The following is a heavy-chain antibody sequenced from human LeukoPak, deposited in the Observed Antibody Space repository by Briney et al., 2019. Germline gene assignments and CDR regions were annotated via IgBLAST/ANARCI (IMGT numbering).Heavy chain of an antibody. CDR3: AREVESMVRGVIGY. Sequence: GGSLRLPCAASGFTFSSYSMNWVRQAPAKGLEGVSSISSSSYIYYADSVKGRFTISRDNAKNSLYLQMNSLRAEDTAVYYCAREVESMVRGVIGYWGQGTLVTVSS. CDR2: ISSSSYI. V-gene: IGHV3-21*01. CDR1: GFTFSSYS. D-gene: IGHD3-10*01. J-gene: IGHJ4*02.